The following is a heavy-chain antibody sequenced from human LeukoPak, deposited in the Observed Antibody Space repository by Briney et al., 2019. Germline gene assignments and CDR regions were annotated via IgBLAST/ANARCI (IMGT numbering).Heavy chain of an antibody. J-gene: IGHJ6*02. CDR1: GGSISSYY. Sequence: SETLSLTCTVSGGSISSYYWSWIRQPPGKGLEWTGEINHSGSTNYNPSLKSRVTISVDTSKNQFSLKLSSVTAADTAVYYCARGSDIVVVVAATTTSGYYGMDVWGQGTTVTVSS. CDR2: INHSGST. V-gene: IGHV4-34*01. CDR3: ARGSDIVVVVAATTTSGYYGMDV. D-gene: IGHD2-15*01.